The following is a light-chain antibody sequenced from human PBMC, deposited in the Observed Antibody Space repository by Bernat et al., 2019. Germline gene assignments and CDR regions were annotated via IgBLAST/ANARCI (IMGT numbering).Light chain of an antibody. Sequence: SYVLTQPPSVSVAPGKTAAITCGGNNIGSKSVHWYQQKPGQAPVVVVYDDNDRPSGIPERFSGSNSGNTATLTISRVEAGDEADYYCQVWDSSSDQQMFGGGTKVTVL. CDR1: NIGSKS. CDR2: DDN. CDR3: QVWDSSSDQQM. V-gene: IGLV3-21*03. J-gene: IGLJ3*02.